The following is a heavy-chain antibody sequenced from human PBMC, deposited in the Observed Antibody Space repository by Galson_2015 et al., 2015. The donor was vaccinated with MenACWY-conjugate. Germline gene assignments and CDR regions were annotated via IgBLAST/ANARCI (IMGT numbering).Heavy chain of an antibody. CDR3: ARHPALYGSGSYYDY. D-gene: IGHD3-10*01. V-gene: IGHV5-51*01. Sequence: YSPSFEGQVTISADKSISTAYLQWSSLQASDSAMYYCARHPALYGSGSYYDYWGQGTLVTVSS. J-gene: IGHJ4*02.